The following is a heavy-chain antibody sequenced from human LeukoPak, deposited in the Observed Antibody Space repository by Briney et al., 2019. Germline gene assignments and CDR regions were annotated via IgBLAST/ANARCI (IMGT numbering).Heavy chain of an antibody. J-gene: IGHJ3*02. CDR2: INPNSGGT. D-gene: IGHD3-22*01. CDR3: ARDAAYYDSSGYSDAFDI. CDR1: GYTFTGYY. V-gene: IGHV1-2*06. Sequence: GASVKVSCKASGYTFTGYYMHWVRQAPGQGLEWMGRINPNSGGTNYAQKFQGRVTMTRDTSISTAYMELSRLRSDDTAVYYCARDAAYYDSSGYSDAFDIWGQGTMVTVSS.